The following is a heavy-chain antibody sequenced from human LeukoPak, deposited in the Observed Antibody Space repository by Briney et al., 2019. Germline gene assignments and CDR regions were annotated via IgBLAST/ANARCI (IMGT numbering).Heavy chain of an antibody. V-gene: IGHV3-23*01. Sequence: GGSLRLSCAASGFTFSSHAMSWVRQAPGKGLEWVSSLSDSGGDTFYANSVKGRFAISRDNFKKTLYLRMNSLRAGDTAVYYCTKRGAYGSGRSYFFEFWGQGALVTVSS. D-gene: IGHD2-15*01. CDR2: LSDSGGDT. CDR1: GFTFSSHA. CDR3: TKRGAYGSGRSYFFEF. J-gene: IGHJ4*02.